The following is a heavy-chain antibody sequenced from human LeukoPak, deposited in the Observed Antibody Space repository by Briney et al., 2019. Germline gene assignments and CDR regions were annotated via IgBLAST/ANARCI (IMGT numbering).Heavy chain of an antibody. Sequence: SETLSLTCTVSGYSISSGYYWGWIRQPPGKGLEWIGSIYHSGSTYYNPSLKSRVTISVDTSKNQFSLKLSSVTAADTAVYYCARRIAAARNWYFDLWGRGTLVTVSS. CDR1: GYSISSGYY. V-gene: IGHV4-38-2*02. D-gene: IGHD6-13*01. CDR2: IYHSGST. J-gene: IGHJ2*01. CDR3: ARRIAAARNWYFDL.